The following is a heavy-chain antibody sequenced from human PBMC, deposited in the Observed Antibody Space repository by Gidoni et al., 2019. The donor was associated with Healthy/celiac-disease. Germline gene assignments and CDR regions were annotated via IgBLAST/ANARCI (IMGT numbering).Heavy chain of an antibody. J-gene: IGHJ4*02. CDR1: GFTFDDYA. D-gene: IGHD1-26*01. V-gene: IGHV3-9*01. CDR3: AKGFWGELHASIDY. CDR2: ISWNSGSI. Sequence: EVQLVESGGGLVQPGRSLRLSCASSGFTFDDYAMHWVRQAPGKSLEWVSGISWNSGSIGYADSVKGRFTISRDNAKNSLYLQMNSLRAEDTALYYCAKGFWGELHASIDYWGQGTLVTVSS.